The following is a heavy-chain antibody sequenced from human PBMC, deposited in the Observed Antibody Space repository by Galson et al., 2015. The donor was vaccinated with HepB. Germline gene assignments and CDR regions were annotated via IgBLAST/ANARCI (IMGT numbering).Heavy chain of an antibody. Sequence: SLRLSCAASGFTFSSYGMHWVRQAPGKGLEWVAVISYDGSNKYYADSVKGRFTISRDNSKNTLYLQMNSLRAEDTAVYYCARDASSYDFWSGYYWPDYWGQGTLVTVSS. V-gene: IGHV3-30*03. CDR2: ISYDGSNK. J-gene: IGHJ4*02. D-gene: IGHD3-3*01. CDR3: ARDASSYDFWSGYYWPDY. CDR1: GFTFSSYG.